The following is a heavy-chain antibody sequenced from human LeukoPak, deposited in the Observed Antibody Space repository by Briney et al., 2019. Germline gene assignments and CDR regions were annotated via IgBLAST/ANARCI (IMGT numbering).Heavy chain of an antibody. D-gene: IGHD1-7*01. CDR3: ARGWNYGRVRYYYYMDV. Sequence: GASVKVSCKPSGYTFTGYYMPWVRQAPGQGLEWMGWINPNSGGTNYAQKFQGRVTMTRDTSISTAYMELSRLRSDDTAVYYCARGWNYGRVRYYYYMDVWGKGTTVTVSS. CDR2: INPNSGGT. V-gene: IGHV1-2*02. CDR1: GYTFTGYY. J-gene: IGHJ6*03.